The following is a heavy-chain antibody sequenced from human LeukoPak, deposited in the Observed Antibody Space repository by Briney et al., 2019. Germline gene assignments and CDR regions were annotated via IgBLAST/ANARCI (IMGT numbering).Heavy chain of an antibody. CDR2: IIPIFGTA. D-gene: IGHD5-18*01. J-gene: IGHJ4*02. V-gene: IGHV1-69*05. CDR1: GGTFSSYA. Sequence: GASVKVSCKASGGTFSSYAISWVRQAPGQGLEWMGGIIPIFGTANYAQKFQGRVTMTTDTSTSTAYMELRSLRSDDTAVYYCARAPMGTAPLYWGQGTLVTVSS. CDR3: ARAPMGTAPLY.